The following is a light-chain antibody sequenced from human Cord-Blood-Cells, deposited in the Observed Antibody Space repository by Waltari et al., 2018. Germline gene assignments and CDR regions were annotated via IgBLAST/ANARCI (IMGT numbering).Light chain of an antibody. V-gene: IGKV3-20*01. CDR2: GAS. Sequence: EIVLPQSPGTLSLSLGERDTQHCRASQSVSSSYLAWYQQKPGQAPRLLIYGASSRATGIPDRFSGSGSGTDFTLTISRLEPEDFAVYYCQQYGSSPFTFGPGTKVDIK. CDR3: QQYGSSPFT. J-gene: IGKJ3*01. CDR1: QSVSSSY.